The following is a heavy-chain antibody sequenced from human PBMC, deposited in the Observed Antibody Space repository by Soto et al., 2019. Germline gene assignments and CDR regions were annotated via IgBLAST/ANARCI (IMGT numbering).Heavy chain of an antibody. D-gene: IGHD3-22*01. J-gene: IGHJ4*02. CDR1: GFTFSSYS. V-gene: IGHV3-21*01. CDR3: ARVDYDSSGYLDY. CDR2: ISSSSSYI. Sequence: GGSLRLSCAASGFTFSSYSMNWVRQAPGKGLEWVSSISSSSSYIYYAASVKGRFTISRDNAKNSLYLQMNSLRAEDTAVYYCARVDYDSSGYLDYWGQGTLVTVSS.